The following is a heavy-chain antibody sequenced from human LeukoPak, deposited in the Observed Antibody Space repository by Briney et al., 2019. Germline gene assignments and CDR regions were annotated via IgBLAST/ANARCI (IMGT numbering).Heavy chain of an antibody. CDR1: GDSFNSYY. CDR2: INHSGIT. Sequence: SETLSLTCAVYGDSFNSYYWSWIRQPPGKGLEWIGEINHSGITNYNPSLKSRVTISVDTSTNHFFLRLSPVTAADTAVYYCARERASNNYDNWLDPWGQGILVTVPS. J-gene: IGHJ5*02. V-gene: IGHV4-34*01. D-gene: IGHD4-11*01. CDR3: ARERASNNYDNWLDP.